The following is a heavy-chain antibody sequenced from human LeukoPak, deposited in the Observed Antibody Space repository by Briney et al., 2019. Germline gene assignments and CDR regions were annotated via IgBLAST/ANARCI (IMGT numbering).Heavy chain of an antibody. Sequence: VGSLRLSCAASGFTFSSYAMSWVRQAPGKGLEWVSAISGSGGSTYYADSVKGRFTISRDNSKNTLYLQMNSLRAEDTAVYYCAKDITMIVVGHDAFDIWGQGTMVTVSS. V-gene: IGHV3-23*01. CDR2: ISGSGGST. CDR3: AKDITMIVVGHDAFDI. CDR1: GFTFSSYA. J-gene: IGHJ3*02. D-gene: IGHD3-22*01.